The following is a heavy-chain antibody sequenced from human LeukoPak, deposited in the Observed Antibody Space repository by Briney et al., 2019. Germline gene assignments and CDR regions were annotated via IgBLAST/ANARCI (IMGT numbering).Heavy chain of an antibody. V-gene: IGHV3-9*01. J-gene: IGHJ4*02. CDR1: GFTFDDYA. Sequence: GRSLRLSCAASGFTFDDYAMHWVRQAPGKGLEWFSGISWNSGSIGYADSVKGRFTISRDNAKNSLYLQMNSLRAEDTALYYCAKMGNSGSLDYWGQGTLVTVSS. CDR2: ISWNSGSI. CDR3: AKMGNSGSLDY. D-gene: IGHD3-10*01.